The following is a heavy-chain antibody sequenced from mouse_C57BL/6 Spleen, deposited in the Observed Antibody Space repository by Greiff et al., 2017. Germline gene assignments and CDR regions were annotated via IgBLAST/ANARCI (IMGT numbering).Heavy chain of an antibody. V-gene: IGHV3-6*01. Sequence: EVQLVESGPGLVKPSQSLSLTCSVTGYSFTSGYYRNWNRQFPGNKLEWMGYISYDGCNNYNPSLKNRISITRDTSNNQFFMKLNSVTTEDTATYYWARSITEVDYFDYWGQGTTVTVSS. CDR1: GYSFTSGYY. CDR3: ARSITEVDYFDY. CDR2: ISYDGCN. D-gene: IGHD1-1*01. J-gene: IGHJ2*01.